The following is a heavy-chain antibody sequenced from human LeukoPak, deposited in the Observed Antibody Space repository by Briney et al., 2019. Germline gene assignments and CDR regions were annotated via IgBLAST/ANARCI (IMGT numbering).Heavy chain of an antibody. Sequence: LPGRSLRLSCAASGFTFSSYGMHWVRQAPGKGLEWVAVISYDGSNKYYADSVKGRFTISRDNSKNTLYLQMNSLRAEDTAVYYCAKDSGYCSSTSCYGLDYWGQGTLVTVSS. J-gene: IGHJ4*02. V-gene: IGHV3-30*18. CDR3: AKDSGYCSSTSCYGLDY. CDR1: GFTFSSYG. D-gene: IGHD2-2*03. CDR2: ISYDGSNK.